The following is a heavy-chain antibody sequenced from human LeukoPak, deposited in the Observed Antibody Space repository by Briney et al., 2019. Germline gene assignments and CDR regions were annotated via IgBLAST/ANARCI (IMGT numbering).Heavy chain of an antibody. CDR2: IYTSGST. CDR3: ARASIVVVPAAMQADDYYYMDV. D-gene: IGHD2-2*01. Sequence: PSETLSLTCTVSGGSISSYYWSWIRQPAGKGLEWIGRIYTSGSTNYNPSLKSRVTMSVDTSKNQFSLKLSSVTAADTAVYYCARASIVVVPAAMQADDYYYMDVWGKGITVTVSS. J-gene: IGHJ6*03. CDR1: GGSISSYY. V-gene: IGHV4-4*07.